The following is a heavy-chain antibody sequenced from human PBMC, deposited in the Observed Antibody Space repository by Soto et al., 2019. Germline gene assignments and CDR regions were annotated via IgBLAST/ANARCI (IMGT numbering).Heavy chain of an antibody. D-gene: IGHD2-15*01. J-gene: IGHJ5*01. CDR2: INHSGST. CDR1: GGSFSGYY. Sequence: QVQLQQWGAGLLKPSETLSLTCAVYGGSFSGYYWSWIRQPPGKGLEWIGEINHSGSTNYNPSLKSRVTISVDTSKNQFSLKLSSVTAADTAVYYCARGTGYCSCCSCPFRAWGQGTLVTVSS. V-gene: IGHV4-34*01. CDR3: ARGTGYCSCCSCPFRA.